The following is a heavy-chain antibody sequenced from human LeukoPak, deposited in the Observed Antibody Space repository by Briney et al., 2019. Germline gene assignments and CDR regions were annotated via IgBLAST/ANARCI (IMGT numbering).Heavy chain of an antibody. CDR3: ARGLLDIVGATINADAFDI. J-gene: IGHJ3*02. Sequence: PSETLSLTCTVSGGSISSSKYYWGWIRQPPGKGLEWIGSIHYSGSTYYNPSLKSRVTISVDTSKSQFSLKLSSVTAADTAVYYCARGLLDIVGATINADAFDIWGQGTMVTVSS. CDR2: IHYSGST. D-gene: IGHD1-26*01. CDR1: GGSISSSKYY. V-gene: IGHV4-39*01.